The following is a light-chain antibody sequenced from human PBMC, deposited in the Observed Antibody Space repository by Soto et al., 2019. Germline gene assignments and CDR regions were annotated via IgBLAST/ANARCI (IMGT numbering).Light chain of an antibody. CDR1: QSLIYRDGNTY. V-gene: IGKV2-30*01. CDR2: RVS. CDR3: MQGTRWPELT. Sequence: DIVLTQSPLSLSVTLGQPASLSCRSSQSLIYRDGNTYLNWFHQRPGQSPRRRIYRVSNRDSGGTDRFSGSESGTRSTLTSSRVEAEDVGVYHCMQGTRWPELTFGGGTKVEIK. J-gene: IGKJ4*01.